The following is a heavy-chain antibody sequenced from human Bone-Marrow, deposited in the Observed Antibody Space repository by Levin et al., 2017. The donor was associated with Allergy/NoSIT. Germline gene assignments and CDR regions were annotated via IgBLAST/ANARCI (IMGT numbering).Heavy chain of an antibody. Sequence: ASVKVSCKASDYTFIKYGVAWVRQAPGQGLEWMGWISLIGGHTKYAQHMEGRVSMTMDTSTSTAYLELRSLRNDDTAVYYCARDYEGNGFDYWGQGTLVTVSS. CDR1: DYTFIKYG. CDR3: ARDYEGNGFDY. V-gene: IGHV1-18*01. D-gene: IGHD2-8*01. CDR2: ISLIGGHT. J-gene: IGHJ4*02.